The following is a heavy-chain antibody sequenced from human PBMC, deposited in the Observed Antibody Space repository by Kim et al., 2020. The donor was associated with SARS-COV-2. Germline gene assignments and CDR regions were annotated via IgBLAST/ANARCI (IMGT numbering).Heavy chain of an antibody. Sequence: GGSLRLSCTASGFTFGDYAMSWFRQAPGKGLEWVGVIRSKGDGGKTEYAASVKGIFTISRDDSKSIAYLQMNSLKTEDTAVYYCTRDRSGDRRGGFDPWGQGTLVTVSS. CDR1: GFTFGDYA. CDR2: IRSKGDGGKT. D-gene: IGHD1-26*01. CDR3: TRDRSGDRRGGFDP. J-gene: IGHJ5*02. V-gene: IGHV3-49*03.